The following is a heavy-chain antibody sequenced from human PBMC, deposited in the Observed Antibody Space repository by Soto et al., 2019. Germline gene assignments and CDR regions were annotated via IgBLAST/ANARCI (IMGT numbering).Heavy chain of an antibody. J-gene: IGHJ6*02. Sequence: QVQLQESGPGLVRPSQTLSLTCTVSGGSISTDHYHWTWIRQTPGKGLEWIGYIHYSGSIHFNPSLQSRVSMSVDTSKNLFSLKLSSVTAADTAVYFCAREDDGVGRDYYGLDVWGQGTTVTVSS. CDR3: AREDDGVGRDYYGLDV. CDR2: IHYSGSI. V-gene: IGHV4-30-4*01. D-gene: IGHD4-17*01. CDR1: GGSISTDHYH.